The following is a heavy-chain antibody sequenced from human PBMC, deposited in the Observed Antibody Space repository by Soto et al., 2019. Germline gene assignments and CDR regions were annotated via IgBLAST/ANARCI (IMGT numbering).Heavy chain of an antibody. CDR2: ISGSGGSI. CDR3: ARVAPEYSSTPRRFHF. Sequence: GGSLRLSCAASGFTFGIYAMSWVRQAPGKGLEWVSSISGSGGSIYYAHSVKGRFTISRDKTKNTLDLQMNSLRAEDTAVYHCARVAPEYSSTPRRFHFWGQGTLVTVSS. J-gene: IGHJ4*02. V-gene: IGHV3-23*01. D-gene: IGHD6-13*01. CDR1: GFTFGIYA.